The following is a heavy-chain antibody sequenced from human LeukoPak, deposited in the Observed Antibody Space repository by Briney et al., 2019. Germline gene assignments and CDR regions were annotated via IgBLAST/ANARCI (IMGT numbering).Heavy chain of an antibody. CDR1: GYTFTGYY. J-gene: IGHJ5*02. CDR2: INPNSGGT. Sequence: GASVKVSCKASGYTFTGYYMHWVRQAPGQGLEWMGWINPNSGGTNYAQKFQGRVTMTRDTSISTAFMDLSRLGSDDTAVYYCARGAAAGSNWFDPWGQGTLITVSS. D-gene: IGHD6-13*01. V-gene: IGHV1-2*02. CDR3: ARGAAAGSNWFDP.